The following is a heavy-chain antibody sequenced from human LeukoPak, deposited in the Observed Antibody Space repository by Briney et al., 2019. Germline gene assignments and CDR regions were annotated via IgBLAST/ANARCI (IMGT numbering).Heavy chain of an antibody. D-gene: IGHD3-16*01. CDR1: GGSISSSSYY. CDR3: ARGIRGAADY. Sequence: SETLSLTCTVSGGSISSSSYYWGWIRQPPGKGLEWIGSIYYSGSTNYNPSLKSRLAMSLDTSKNQFSLNLNSVTAADTAVYYCARGIRGAADYWGQGTLVTVSS. J-gene: IGHJ4*02. CDR2: IYYSGST. V-gene: IGHV4-39*07.